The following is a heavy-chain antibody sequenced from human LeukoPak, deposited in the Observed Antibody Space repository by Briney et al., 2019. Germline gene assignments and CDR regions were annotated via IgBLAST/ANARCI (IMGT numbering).Heavy chain of an antibody. CDR2: IYHSGST. D-gene: IGHD2-2*01. V-gene: IGHV4-38-2*02. Sequence: SETLSLTCTVSGYSISSGYYWGWIRQPPGKGLEWIGSIYHSGSTYYNPSLKCRVTISVDRSKNQFSLKLSSVTAADTAVYYCARGYCSSTSCPPWFDYWGQGTLVTVSS. CDR1: GYSISSGYY. CDR3: ARGYCSSTSCPPWFDY. J-gene: IGHJ4*02.